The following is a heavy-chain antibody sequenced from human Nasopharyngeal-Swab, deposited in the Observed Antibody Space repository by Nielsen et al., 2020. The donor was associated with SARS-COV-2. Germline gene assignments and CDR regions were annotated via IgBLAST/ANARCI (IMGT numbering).Heavy chain of an antibody. V-gene: IGHV4-38-2*01. CDR2: IYHSGST. D-gene: IGHD3-3*01. CDR3: ARRYDDFWSGHYFGY. CDR1: GYSISSGYY. Sequence: SETLSLTCAVSGYSISSGYYWGWIRQPPGKGLEWIGSIYHSGSTYYNPSLKSRVTISVDTSKNQFSLKLSSVTAADTAVYYCARRYDDFWSGHYFGYWGQGTLVTVSS. J-gene: IGHJ4*02.